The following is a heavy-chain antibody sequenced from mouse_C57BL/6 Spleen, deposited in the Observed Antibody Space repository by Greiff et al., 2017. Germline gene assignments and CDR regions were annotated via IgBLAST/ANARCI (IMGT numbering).Heavy chain of an antibody. V-gene: IGHV1-61*01. CDR2: IYPSDSET. Sequence: VQLQQPGAELVRPGSSVKLSCKASGYTFTSYWMDWVKQRPGQGLEWIGNIYPSDSETHYNQKFKDKATLTVDKSSSTAYMQLSSLTSEDSAVYYCARLGDGGYFDYWGQGTTLTVSS. CDR3: ARLGDGGYFDY. D-gene: IGHD3-3*01. CDR1: GYTFTSYW. J-gene: IGHJ2*01.